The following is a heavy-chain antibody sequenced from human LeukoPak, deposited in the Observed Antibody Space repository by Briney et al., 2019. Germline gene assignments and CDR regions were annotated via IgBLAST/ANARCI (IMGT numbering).Heavy chain of an antibody. Sequence: PGGSLRLSCAVSGFTVSSNYMNWVRQAPGKGLEWVSVIYTGGSAYYADSVKGRFTISRDNSKNMLYLQMNSLRAEDTAVYYCARAHSSSDYFDYWGQGILVIVSS. CDR1: GFTVSSNY. J-gene: IGHJ4*02. V-gene: IGHV3-53*01. CDR3: ARAHSSSDYFDY. D-gene: IGHD6-19*01. CDR2: IYTGGSA.